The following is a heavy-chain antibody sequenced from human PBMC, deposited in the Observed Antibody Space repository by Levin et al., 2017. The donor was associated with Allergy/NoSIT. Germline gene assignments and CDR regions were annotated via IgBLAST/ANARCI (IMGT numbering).Heavy chain of an antibody. Sequence: QTGGSLRLSCAASGFTFTEYGMSWVRQAPGKGLEWVSIISGSRGRTYYADSVKGRFTISGDTSRNTLYLEMNSLRAEDTALYYCARSGGRSTFFGVAVPGYYGLDVWGQGTTVTVSS. J-gene: IGHJ6*02. CDR1: GFTFTEYG. CDR2: ISGSRGRT. V-gene: IGHV3-23*01. D-gene: IGHD3-3*01. CDR3: ARSGGRSTFFGVAVPGYYGLDV.